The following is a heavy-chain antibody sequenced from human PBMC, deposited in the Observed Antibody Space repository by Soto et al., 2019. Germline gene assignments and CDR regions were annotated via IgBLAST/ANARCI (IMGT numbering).Heavy chain of an antibody. D-gene: IGHD2-2*02. Sequence: ASVKVSCKASGYTFTSYDINWVRQATGQGLEWMGWMNPNSGNTGYAQKFQGRVTMTRNTSISTAYMELSSLRSEDTAVYYCARGASDCSSTSCYNAGYYYYMDVWGKGTTVTVSS. J-gene: IGHJ6*03. V-gene: IGHV1-8*01. CDR2: MNPNSGNT. CDR1: GYTFTSYD. CDR3: ARGASDCSSTSCYNAGYYYYMDV.